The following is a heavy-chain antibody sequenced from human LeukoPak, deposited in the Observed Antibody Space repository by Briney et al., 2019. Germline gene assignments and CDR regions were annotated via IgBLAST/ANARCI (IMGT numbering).Heavy chain of an antibody. J-gene: IGHJ5*02. V-gene: IGHV4-38-2*02. CDR1: GYSISSGHY. Sequence: SETLSLTCTVSGYSISSGHYWGWIRQPPGKGLEWIGSMYHSGSTYYNPPLKSRVTISEDTSKNQFSLKLRSVTAADTAVYYCAGGPRFGELLWHWFDPWGQGTLVTVSS. CDR2: MYHSGST. CDR3: AGGPRFGELLWHWFDP. D-gene: IGHD3-10*01.